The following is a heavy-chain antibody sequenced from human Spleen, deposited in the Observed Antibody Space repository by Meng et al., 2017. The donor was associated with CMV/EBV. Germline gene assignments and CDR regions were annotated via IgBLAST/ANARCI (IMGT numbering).Heavy chain of an antibody. D-gene: IGHD2-2*01. CDR2: INPNSGGT. CDR3: ARDWRYCSSTSCYLFDY. Sequence: ASVKVSCKASGYTFTGYYMHWVRQAPGQGLEWMGWINPNSGGTNYAQKFQGRVTMTRDTSISTAYMELSRLRSDDTAVYYYARDWRYCSSTSCYLFDYWGQGTLVTVSS. J-gene: IGHJ4*02. V-gene: IGHV1-2*02. CDR1: GYTFTGYY.